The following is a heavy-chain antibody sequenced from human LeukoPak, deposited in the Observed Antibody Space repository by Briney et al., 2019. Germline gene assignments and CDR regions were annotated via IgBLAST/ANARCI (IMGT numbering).Heavy chain of an antibody. CDR1: GFTFDDYG. J-gene: IGHJ5*02. V-gene: IGHV3-20*04. Sequence: PGGSLRLSCAASGFTFDDYGMSWVRQAPGKGLEWVSGINWNGGRTGYVDSVKGRFTISRDNAKNSLYLQMNSLRAEDTALYYCAREFVTMVRGVGVRAFDPWGQGTLVTVSS. CDR2: INWNGGRT. D-gene: IGHD3-10*01. CDR3: AREFVTMVRGVGVRAFDP.